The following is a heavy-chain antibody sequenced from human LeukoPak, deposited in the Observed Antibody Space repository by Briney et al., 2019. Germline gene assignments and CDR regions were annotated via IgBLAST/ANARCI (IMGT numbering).Heavy chain of an antibody. CDR1: GFTFGSYA. CDR3: ARGTAATPKAPFDY. Sequence: GGSLRLSCAASGFTFGSYAMSWVRKAPGKGLEWVSSISGSGGSIYYADSVKGRFTFSRDNSKNTLYVQMNSLRAEDTAVYYCARGTAATPKAPFDYWGQGTPVTVSS. CDR2: ISGSGGSI. V-gene: IGHV3-23*01. J-gene: IGHJ4*02. D-gene: IGHD6-13*01.